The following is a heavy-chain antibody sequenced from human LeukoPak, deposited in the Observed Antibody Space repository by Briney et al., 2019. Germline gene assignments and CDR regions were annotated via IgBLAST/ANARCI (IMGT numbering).Heavy chain of an antibody. CDR1: GFTVSSKY. J-gene: IGHJ4*02. V-gene: IGHV3-53*01. CDR3: AKDLSYIGFGY. D-gene: IGHD2-15*01. CDR2: IYSGGST. Sequence: GGSLRLSCEVSGFTVSSKYLSWVRQAPGKGLEWVSLIYSGGSTYYADSVKGRFTISRDNSKNTMYLQMNSLRAEDTAVYYCAKDLSYIGFGYRGQGTLVTVSS.